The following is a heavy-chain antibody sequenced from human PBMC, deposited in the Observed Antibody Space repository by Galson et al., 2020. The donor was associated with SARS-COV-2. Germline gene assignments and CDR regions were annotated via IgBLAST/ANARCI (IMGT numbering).Heavy chain of an antibody. CDR3: ARDDRGGLGKLGYAFDV. V-gene: IGHV4-39*07. CDR1: GDSISSSRYY. Sequence: ASETLSLTCTVSGDSISSSRYYWGWIRQPPGKGLEWIGLIYYSGSTYYDSSLKSRVTITVDTSKNQFSLNLSSVTAADTAVYYCARDDRGGLGKLGYAFDVWGRGTKVTVSS. D-gene: IGHD3-10*01. CDR2: IYYSGST. J-gene: IGHJ3*01.